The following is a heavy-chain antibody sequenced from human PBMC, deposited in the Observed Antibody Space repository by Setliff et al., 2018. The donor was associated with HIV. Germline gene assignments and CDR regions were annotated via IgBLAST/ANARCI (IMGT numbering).Heavy chain of an antibody. CDR3: ARDLSYDYDRSSDTFDY. CDR1: GFTFSPYW. J-gene: IGHJ4*02. CDR2: INSDGTST. D-gene: IGHD3-22*01. Sequence: GGSLRLSCAASGFTFSPYWMHWVRQAPGKGLVWVSRINSDGTSTTYADSVKGRFTISRDNAKNTQYLQMNSLRAEDTAVYYCARDLSYDYDRSSDTFDYWGQGTLVTVSS. V-gene: IGHV3-74*03.